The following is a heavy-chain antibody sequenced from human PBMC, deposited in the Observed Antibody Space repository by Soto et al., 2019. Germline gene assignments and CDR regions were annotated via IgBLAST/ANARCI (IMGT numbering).Heavy chain of an antibody. D-gene: IGHD3-22*01. CDR3: ARGEGEYYYYDSSGYYSFPWPPFDI. J-gene: IGHJ3*02. Sequence: SVKVSCKASGGTFSSYAISWVRQAPGQGLEWMGGIIPIFGTANYAQKFQGRVTITADESTSTAYMELSSLRSEDTAVYYCARGEGEYYYYDSSGYYSFPWPPFDIWGQGTMVTVSS. V-gene: IGHV1-69*13. CDR1: GGTFSSYA. CDR2: IIPIFGTA.